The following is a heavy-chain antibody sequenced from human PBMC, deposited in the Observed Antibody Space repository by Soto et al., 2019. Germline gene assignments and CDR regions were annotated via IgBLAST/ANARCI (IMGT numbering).Heavy chain of an antibody. CDR2: FYYTGGT. CDR3: ASPRRGNYDFLSGYYALDY. J-gene: IGHJ4*02. D-gene: IGHD3-3*01. CDR1: GASISSSRSY. V-gene: IGHV4-39*01. Sequence: PSETLSLTCTVSGASISSSRSYWGWVRQPPGKGLEWIVSFYYTGGTYSTYYNPSLKSRVTISVDASKSQFSLNLRSVTAADTAVYYCASPRRGNYDFLSGYYALDYWGQGTLVTV.